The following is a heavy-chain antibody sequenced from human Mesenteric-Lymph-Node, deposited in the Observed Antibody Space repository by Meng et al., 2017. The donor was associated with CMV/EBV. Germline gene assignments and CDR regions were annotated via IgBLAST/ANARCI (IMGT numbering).Heavy chain of an antibody. D-gene: IGHD3-3*01. Sequence: SVNVSCKASGGTFSSYAISWVRQAPGQRLEWMGGIIPILGTANFAQKFQGRVTITTDESPTTAYLELSSLRSEDTAVYYCARTEFWSGGGYYVMDVWGQGTTVTVSS. V-gene: IGHV1-69*05. CDR3: ARTEFWSGGGYYVMDV. J-gene: IGHJ6*02. CDR2: IIPILGTA. CDR1: GGTFSSYA.